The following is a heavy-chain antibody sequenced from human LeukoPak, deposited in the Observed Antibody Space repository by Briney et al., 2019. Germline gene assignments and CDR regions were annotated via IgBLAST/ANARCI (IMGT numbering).Heavy chain of an antibody. J-gene: IGHJ4*02. CDR1: GFTFNNYA. D-gene: IGHD6-6*01. Sequence: GGSLRLSCAASGFTFNNYAMTWVRQAPGKGLEWVSAISNSGGNTYYADSLKGRFTISRDNSNNTLYLQMYGLRAEDTAVYYCARGTGIARPDYWGQGTLVTVSS. V-gene: IGHV3-23*01. CDR3: ARGTGIARPDY. CDR2: ISNSGGNT.